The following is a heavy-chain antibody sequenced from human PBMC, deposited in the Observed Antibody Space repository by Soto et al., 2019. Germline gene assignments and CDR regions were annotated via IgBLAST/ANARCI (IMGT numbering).Heavy chain of an antibody. CDR3: ASVYYDSSGYSGYYYYYGMDV. J-gene: IGHJ6*02. CDR2: ISAYNGNT. CDR1: GYTFTSYG. V-gene: IGHV1-18*01. D-gene: IGHD3-22*01. Sequence: ASVKVSCKASGYTFTSYGISWVRQAPGQGLEWMGWISAYNGNTNYAQKLQGRVTMTTDTSTSTAYMELRSLRSDDTAVYYCASVYYDSSGYSGYYYYYGMDVWGQGTTVTVSS.